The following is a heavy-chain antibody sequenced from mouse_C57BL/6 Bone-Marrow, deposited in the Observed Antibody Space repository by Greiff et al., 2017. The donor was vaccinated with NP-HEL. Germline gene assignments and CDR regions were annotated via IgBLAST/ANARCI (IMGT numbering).Heavy chain of an antibody. CDR2: IYPGNSDT. CDR3: YYAEGAWFAY. D-gene: IGHD1-1*01. J-gene: IGHJ3*01. Sequence: EVQLQQSGTVLARPGASVKMSCKTSGYTFTSYWMHWVKQRPGQGLEWIGAIYPGNSDTSYNQKFKGKAKLTADTSASTAYMELSSLTNEDSAVYYCYYAEGAWFAYWGQGTLVTVSA. CDR1: GYTFTSYW. V-gene: IGHV1-5*01.